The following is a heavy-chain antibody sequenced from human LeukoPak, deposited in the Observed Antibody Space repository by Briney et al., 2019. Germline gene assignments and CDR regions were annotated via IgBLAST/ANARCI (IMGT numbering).Heavy chain of an antibody. J-gene: IGHJ2*01. CDR1: GFTFSSYW. CDR3: ARSIVGATQWYFDL. D-gene: IGHD1-26*01. CDR2: IKQDGSEK. V-gene: IGHV3-7*01. Sequence: GGSLRLSCAASGFTFSSYWMSWVRQASGQGLDWVANIKQDGSEKYYVDSVKGRFTISRDNAKNSLYLQRNGLRAEDTAVYYCARSIVGATQWYFDLWGRGTLVTVSS.